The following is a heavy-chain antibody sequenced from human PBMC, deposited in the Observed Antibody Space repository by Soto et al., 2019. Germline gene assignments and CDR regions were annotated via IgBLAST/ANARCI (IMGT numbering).Heavy chain of an antibody. J-gene: IGHJ6*02. Sequence: ASVKVSCKASGYSFTDYHIHWVRQAPGQGLEWLGRINPKSGGTSTAQKFQGWVTMTRDRTISTVYMELTRLRSDDTAVYFCARGHSTDCSNGVCSFFYNHEMDVWGQGTTVTVSS. V-gene: IGHV1-2*04. D-gene: IGHD2-8*01. CDR3: ARGHSTDCSNGVCSFFYNHEMDV. CDR2: INPKSGGT. CDR1: GYSFTDYH.